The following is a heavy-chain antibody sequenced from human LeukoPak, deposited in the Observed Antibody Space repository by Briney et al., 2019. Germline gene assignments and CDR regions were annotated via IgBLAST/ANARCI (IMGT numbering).Heavy chain of an antibody. D-gene: IGHD3-3*01. CDR2: IVVGSGNT. J-gene: IGHJ6*03. CDR3: AALYVGGRITIQTPRYYYYMDV. CDR1: GFTFTSSA. Sequence: SVKVSCKASGFTFTSSAMQWVRQARGQRLEWIGWIVVGSGNTNYAQKFQERVTITRDMSTSTAYMELSSLRSEDTAVYYCAALYVGGRITIQTPRYYYYMDVWGKGTTVTVSS. V-gene: IGHV1-58*02.